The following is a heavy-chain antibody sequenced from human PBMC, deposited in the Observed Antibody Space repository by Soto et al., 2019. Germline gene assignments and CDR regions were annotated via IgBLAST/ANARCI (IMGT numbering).Heavy chain of an antibody. CDR3: AREGSYSAYNFAHGIQLWSFDF. V-gene: IGHV4-4*07. J-gene: IGHJ4*02. D-gene: IGHD5-12*01. Sequence: LSLTCTVSGGSINTFYWSWVRQPAGKGLEWIGRIFSSGSTSFNPSLESRVAMSVDTSKNHFSLNLSSVTAADMAVHYCAREGSYSAYNFAHGIQLWSFDFWGQGALVTVSS. CDR2: IFSSGST. CDR1: GGSINTFY.